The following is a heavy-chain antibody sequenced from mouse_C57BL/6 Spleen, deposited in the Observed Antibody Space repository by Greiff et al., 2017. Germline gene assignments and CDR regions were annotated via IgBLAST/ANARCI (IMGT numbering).Heavy chain of an antibody. D-gene: IGHD1-1*01. CDR1: GYTFTSYW. J-gene: IGHJ2*01. CDR2: IHPNSGST. Sequence: QVQLQQPGAELVKPGASVKLSCKASGYTFTSYWMHWVKQRPGQGLEWIGMIHPNSGSTNYNEKFKSKATLTVDKSSSTAYMQLSSLTSEDSAVYYCARSENYYGNPYYFDDWGQGTTLTVSS. V-gene: IGHV1-64*01. CDR3: ARSENYYGNPYYFDD.